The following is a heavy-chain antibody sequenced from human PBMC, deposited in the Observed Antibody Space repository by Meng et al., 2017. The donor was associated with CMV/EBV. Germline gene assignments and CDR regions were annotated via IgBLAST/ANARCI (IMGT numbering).Heavy chain of an antibody. V-gene: IGHV3-20*03. CDR1: GFTSDDYG. J-gene: IGHJ6*02. CDR2: INWNGGST. CDR3: ARVRLRKHYYYGMDV. D-gene: IGHD3-16*01. Sequence: GGSLRPSFAASGFTSDDYGMSWVRQAPGKGLEWVSGINWNGGSTGYADSVKGRFTISRDNAKNSLYLQMNSLRAEDTDLYYCARVRLRKHYYYGMDVWGQGTTVTVSS.